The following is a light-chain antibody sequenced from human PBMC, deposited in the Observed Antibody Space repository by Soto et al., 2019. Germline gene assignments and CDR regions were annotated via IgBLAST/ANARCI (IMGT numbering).Light chain of an antibody. Sequence: QSALTQPASVSGSPGQSITISCTGTNTDIGGYNYVSWYQQHPGKAPKLMIYEVTNRPSGVSYRFSGSKSGNTASLTISGLPAGDEAEYYCSSYTSSGSVFGGGTKLTVL. CDR1: NTDIGGYNY. J-gene: IGLJ2*01. V-gene: IGLV2-14*01. CDR3: SSYTSSGSV. CDR2: EVT.